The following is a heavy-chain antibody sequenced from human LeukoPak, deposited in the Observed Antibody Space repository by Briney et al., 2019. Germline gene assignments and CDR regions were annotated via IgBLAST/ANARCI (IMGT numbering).Heavy chain of an antibody. Sequence: SETLSLTCTVSGGSISSYYWSWIRQPPGKGLEWIGYIYYSGSTNYNPSLKSRVTISVDTSKNQFSLKLSSVTAADTAVYYCAREGTGSSPLPSYYYYGMDVWGQGTTVTVSS. CDR1: GGSISSYY. V-gene: IGHV4-59*01. D-gene: IGHD6-6*01. CDR2: IYYSGST. J-gene: IGHJ6*02. CDR3: AREGTGSSPLPSYYYYGMDV.